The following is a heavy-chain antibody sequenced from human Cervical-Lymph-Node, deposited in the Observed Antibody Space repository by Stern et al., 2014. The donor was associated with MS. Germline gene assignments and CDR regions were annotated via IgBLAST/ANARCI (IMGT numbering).Heavy chain of an antibody. CDR3: GRDTCRGGGCYFRY. V-gene: IGHV3-30-3*01. CDR1: GFIFSNYA. D-gene: IGHD2-15*01. CDR2: VSNEGSKQ. Sequence: QVQLVESGGGVVQPGRSLRLSCAASGFIFSNYAMHWVRQAPGKGLDWVAFVSNEGSKQFYADSVKGRFTNSRDNANNTLYLQMNSLRPEDTAVYYCGRDTCRGGGCYFRYWGQGILITVSS. J-gene: IGHJ4*02.